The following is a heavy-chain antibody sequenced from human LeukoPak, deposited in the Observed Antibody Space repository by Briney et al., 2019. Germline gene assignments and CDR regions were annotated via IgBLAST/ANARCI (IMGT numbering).Heavy chain of an antibody. CDR2: INPNSGGT. Sequence: ASVKVSCKASGYTFTGYYMHWVRQAPGQGLEWMGWINPNSGGTNYAQKFQGRVTMTRDTSISTAYMELSRLRSDDTAVYYCARDRGGIAGADYYCYGMDVWGQGTTVTVSS. V-gene: IGHV1-2*02. D-gene: IGHD6-13*01. CDR3: ARDRGGIAGADYYCYGMDV. J-gene: IGHJ6*02. CDR1: GYTFTGYY.